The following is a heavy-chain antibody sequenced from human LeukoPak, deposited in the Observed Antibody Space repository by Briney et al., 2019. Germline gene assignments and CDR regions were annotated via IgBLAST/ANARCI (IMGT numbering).Heavy chain of an antibody. CDR1: GGTFSSYG. V-gene: IGHV1-18*01. J-gene: IGHJ4*02. Sequence: GASVKVSCKASGGTFSSYGISWVRQAPGQGLEWMGWISAYNGNTNYAQKLQGRVTMTTDTSTSTAYMELRSLRSDDTAVYYCARVVRYYYDSSGYYYFDYWGQGTLVTVSS. D-gene: IGHD3-22*01. CDR2: ISAYNGNT. CDR3: ARVVRYYYDSSGYYYFDY.